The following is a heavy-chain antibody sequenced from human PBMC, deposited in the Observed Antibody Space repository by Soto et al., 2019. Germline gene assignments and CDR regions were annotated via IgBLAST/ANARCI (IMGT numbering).Heavy chain of an antibody. J-gene: IGHJ4*02. CDR2: IYYSGST. Sequence: SETLSLTCTVSGGSISSYYWSWIRQPRGKGLEWIGYIYYSGSTNYNPSLKSRVTISVDTSKNQFSLKLSSVTAADTAVYYCARGAHSGSSLPFDYWGQGTLVTVSS. CDR1: GGSISSYY. D-gene: IGHD1-26*01. CDR3: ARGAHSGSSLPFDY. V-gene: IGHV4-59*01.